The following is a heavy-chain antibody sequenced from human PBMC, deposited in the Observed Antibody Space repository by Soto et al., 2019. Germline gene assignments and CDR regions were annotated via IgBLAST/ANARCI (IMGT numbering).Heavy chain of an antibody. D-gene: IGHD5-18*01. V-gene: IGHV4-4*07. Sequence: PSETLSLTCTVSGGSINTFYWGWVRQPAGKGLEWIGRIFSSGSTSFNPSLESRVAMSVDTSKNHFSLNLSSVTAADMAVYYCAREGSYSAYNFAHGIQLWSFDFWGQGAMVTVYS. CDR2: IFSSGST. J-gene: IGHJ4*02. CDR1: GGSINTFY. CDR3: AREGSYSAYNFAHGIQLWSFDF.